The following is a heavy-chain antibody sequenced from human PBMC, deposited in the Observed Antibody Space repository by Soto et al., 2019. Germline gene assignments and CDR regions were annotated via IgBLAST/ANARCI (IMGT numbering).Heavy chain of an antibody. CDR2: MNPNSGNT. CDR3: ARGGSYYDSSGYYRNHDAFDI. J-gene: IGHJ3*02. CDR1: GYTFTSYD. V-gene: IGHV1-8*01. Sequence: ASVKVSCKASGYTFTSYDINWVRQATGQGLEWMGWMNPNSGNTGYAQKFQGRVTMTRNTSISTAYMELSSLRSEDTAVYYCARGGSYYDSSGYYRNHDAFDIWGQGKMVTVSS. D-gene: IGHD3-22*01.